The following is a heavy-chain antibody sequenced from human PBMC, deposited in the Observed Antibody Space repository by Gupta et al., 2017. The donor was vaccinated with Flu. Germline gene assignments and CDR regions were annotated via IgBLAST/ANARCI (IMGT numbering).Heavy chain of an antibody. V-gene: IGHV5-51*01. J-gene: IGHJ2*01. CDR2: IYPGDSDV. CDR1: RYKFTSYW. Sequence: EVQLLQSGAEVKKPGESLKISCKSSRYKFTSYWIGWVRQMPGKGLGWMGIIYPGDSDVRYSPSFEGQVIISVDKSSDTTFLHLNNLQASDTATFYCARFSRGGNYDVWGRGTLVTVSS. D-gene: IGHD2-21*01. CDR3: ARFSRGGNYDV.